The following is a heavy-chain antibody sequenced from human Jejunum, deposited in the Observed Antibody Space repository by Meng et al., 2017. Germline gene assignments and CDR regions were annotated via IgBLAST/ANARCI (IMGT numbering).Heavy chain of an antibody. CDR2: IYHSGAF. CDR1: GDSISTNW. D-gene: IGHD2-21*01. V-gene: IGHV4-4*02. CDR3: ARGAIGTRPFDY. J-gene: IGHJ4*02. Sequence: QVPPAEPGPGLLKPSGTLSLTCAVSGDSISTNWWNWVRQPPGKGLEWIGEIYHSGAFNYNPSLRRRVTISVDKSKNQVSLKLDSLTAADTAVYYCARGAIGTRPFDYWGQGTLVTVSS.